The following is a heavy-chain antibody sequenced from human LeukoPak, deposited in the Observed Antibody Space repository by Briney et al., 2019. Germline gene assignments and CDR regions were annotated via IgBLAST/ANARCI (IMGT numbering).Heavy chain of an antibody. CDR3: ARDSTVTTFRGCVDP. J-gene: IGHJ5*02. CDR2: INPSGGST. Sequence: ASVKVSCXASGYTFSNYYVHRVRQAPGQGLEWMEVINPSGGSTNYAQKFQGRVTMTRDTSTSTVYMEMSSLRSEDTAVYYCARDSTVTTFRGCVDPWGQGTLVTVSS. D-gene: IGHD4-17*01. CDR1: GYTFSNYY. V-gene: IGHV1-46*01.